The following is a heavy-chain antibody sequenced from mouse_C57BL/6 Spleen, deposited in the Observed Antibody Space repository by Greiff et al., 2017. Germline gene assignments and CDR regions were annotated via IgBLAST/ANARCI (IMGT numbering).Heavy chain of an antibody. CDR3: TRDRAGNYAMDY. J-gene: IGHJ4*01. CDR2: ISSGGDYI. Sequence: EVKLVESGEGLVKPGGSLKLSCAASGFTFSSYAMSWVRQTPEKRLEWVAYISSGGDYIYYADTVKGRFTISRDNARNTLYLQMSSLKSEDTAMYYCTRDRAGNYAMDYWGQGTSVTVSS. D-gene: IGHD3-1*01. CDR1: GFTFSSYA. V-gene: IGHV5-9-1*02.